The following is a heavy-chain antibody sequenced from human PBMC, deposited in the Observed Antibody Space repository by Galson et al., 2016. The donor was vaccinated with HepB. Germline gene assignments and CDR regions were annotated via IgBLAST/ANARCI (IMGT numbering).Heavy chain of an antibody. CDR3: VAALGNIDY. CDR1: GASISTYY. Sequence: SETLSLTCAVSGASISTYYWSWIRQSGGKGLEWMGRIFAGGSTKYNPSLKGRVSMSVDTSTSQFSLKLSSVTVADTAVYYCVAALGNIDYWGRGALVTVSS. J-gene: IGHJ4*02. V-gene: IGHV4-4*07. CDR2: IFAGGST. D-gene: IGHD4-23*01.